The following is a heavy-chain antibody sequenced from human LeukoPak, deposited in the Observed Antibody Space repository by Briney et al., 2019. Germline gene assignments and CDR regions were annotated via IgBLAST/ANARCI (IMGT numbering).Heavy chain of an antibody. CDR1: GFTFTSQA. J-gene: IGHJ5*02. CDR2: FTGAAGNI. V-gene: IGHV3-23*01. Sequence: GGSLRLSCAASGFTFTSQALSWVRQAPGKGLEWVSSFTGAAGNIYYADPVKGRFTLSRDTSKETMYLQMNSLRADDTAIYYCAAGGGNTFNPWGQGTLVTVSS. CDR3: AAGGGNTFNP. D-gene: IGHD1/OR15-1a*01.